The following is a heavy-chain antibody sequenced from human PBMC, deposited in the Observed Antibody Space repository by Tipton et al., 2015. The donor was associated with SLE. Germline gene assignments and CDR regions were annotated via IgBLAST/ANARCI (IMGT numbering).Heavy chain of an antibody. D-gene: IGHD3-3*01. CDR1: GFSFSSYA. J-gene: IGHJ4*02. CDR2: INSDGSST. V-gene: IGHV3-74*01. Sequence: GSLRLSCAASGFSFSSYALHWVRQAPGKGLVWVSRINSDGSSTSYADSVKGRFTISRDNSKNTLYLQMNSLRAEDTALYYCSKVVVGHAFWSGFDSWGQGTLVTVSS. CDR3: SKVVVGHAFWSGFDS.